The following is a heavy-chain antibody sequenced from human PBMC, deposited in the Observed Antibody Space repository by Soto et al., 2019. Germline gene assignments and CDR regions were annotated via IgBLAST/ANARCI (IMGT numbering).Heavy chain of an antibody. D-gene: IGHD6-19*01. CDR1: GDSVSSNSAA. V-gene: IGHV6-1*01. J-gene: IGHJ5*02. CDR3: ARDRGPGSGWYGGDSFDP. Sequence: SHTLSLTCAISGDSVSSNSAAWNWIRQSPSRGLEWLGRTYYRSKWYNDYAVSVKSRITINPDTSKKQFSMKLNSLPPEDTAVYYCARDRGPGSGWYGGDSFDPWGQGTLVTVSS. CDR2: TYYRSKWYN.